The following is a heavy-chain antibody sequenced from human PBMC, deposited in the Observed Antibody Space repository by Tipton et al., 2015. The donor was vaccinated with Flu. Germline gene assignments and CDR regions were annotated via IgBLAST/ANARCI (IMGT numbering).Heavy chain of an antibody. V-gene: IGHV3-7*01. CDR1: GFTFSTYW. Sequence: SLRLSCAASGFTFSTYWMSWVRQAPVKGLEWVANIKQDGSEKNYVDSVKGRFTISRGNAKNSLYLQMNSLRAEDTAVYYCSKSLDYWGQGTLVTVSS. CDR3: SKSLDY. J-gene: IGHJ4*02. CDR2: IKQDGSEK.